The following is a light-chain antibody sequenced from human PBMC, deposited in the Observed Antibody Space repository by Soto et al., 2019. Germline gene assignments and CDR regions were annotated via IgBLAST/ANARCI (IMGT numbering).Light chain of an antibody. V-gene: IGKV2-28*01. J-gene: IGKJ4*01. CDR3: MQALQTPLT. CDR1: QSLLHSNGYNC. CDR2: LGS. Sequence: DIVMTQSPVSLPVTPGEPASISCRSSQSLLHSNGYNCLDWYLQKPGQSPQLLIHLGSNRASGVPDRFSGSGSGTDFTLKISRVEAEDVWLYYCMQALQTPLTFGGGTKVEIK.